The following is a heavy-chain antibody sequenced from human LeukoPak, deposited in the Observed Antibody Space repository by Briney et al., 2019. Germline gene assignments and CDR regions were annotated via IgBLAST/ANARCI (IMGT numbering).Heavy chain of an antibody. Sequence: SETLSLTCTVSGGSISSYQWSWLRQPPGKGLEWIAYLYYSGNTNYNPSLKSRLTLSVDTSKNQFSLKLNSVIAADTALYYCARHGSTSLHYAFDIWGQETMVTVSS. CDR2: LYYSGNT. CDR1: GGSISSYQ. CDR3: ARHGSTSLHYAFDI. J-gene: IGHJ3*02. D-gene: IGHD2-2*01. V-gene: IGHV4-59*01.